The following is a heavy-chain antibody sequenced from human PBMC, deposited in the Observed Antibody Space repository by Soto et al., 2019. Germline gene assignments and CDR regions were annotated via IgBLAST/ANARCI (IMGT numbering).Heavy chain of an antibody. D-gene: IGHD6-6*01. CDR3: ARESVYSSSPPTNYYYYGMDV. CDR1: GDSVSSNSAA. Sequence: SQTLSLTCAISGDSVSSNSAAWNWIRQSPSRGLEWLGRTYYRSKWYNDYAVSVKSRITINPDTSKNQFSLQLNSVTPEDTAVYYCARESVYSSSPPTNYYYYGMDVWGQGTTVTVSS. V-gene: IGHV6-1*01. CDR2: TYYRSKWYN. J-gene: IGHJ6*02.